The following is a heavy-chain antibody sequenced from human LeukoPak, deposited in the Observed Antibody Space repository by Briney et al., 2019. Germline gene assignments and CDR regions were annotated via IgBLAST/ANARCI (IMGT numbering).Heavy chain of an antibody. CDR3: AKCRSLSPAAAINY. CDR1: RFTFSNYG. CDR2: IWYDGSNQ. V-gene: IGHV3-33*06. J-gene: IGHJ4*02. D-gene: IGHD2-2*01. Sequence: GGSLRLSCAASRFTFSNYGMHWVRQAPGKGLEWVAVIWYDGSNQQYAESVKGRFTISRDNSENTLYLQMNSLRADDTAVYYCAKCRSLSPAAAINYWGQGTLVTVSS.